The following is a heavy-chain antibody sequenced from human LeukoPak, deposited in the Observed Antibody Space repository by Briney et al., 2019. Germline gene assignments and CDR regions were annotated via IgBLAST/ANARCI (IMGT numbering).Heavy chain of an antibody. J-gene: IGHJ6*02. CDR3: ARGRKVAAGWGMGEYYYYYGMDV. D-gene: IGHD6-13*01. CDR1: GFTFSSYS. V-gene: IGHV3-30*03. CDR2: ISYDGSNK. Sequence: GGSLRLSCAASGFTFSSYSMHWVRQAPGKGLEWVAVISYDGSNKYYADSVKGRFTISRDNSKNTLYLQMNSLRAEDTAVYYCARGRKVAAGWGMGEYYYYYGMDVWGQGTTVTVSS.